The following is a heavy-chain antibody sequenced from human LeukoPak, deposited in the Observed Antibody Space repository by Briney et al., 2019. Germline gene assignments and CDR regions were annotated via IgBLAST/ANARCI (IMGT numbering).Heavy chain of an antibody. V-gene: IGHV4-30-4*08. D-gene: IGHD3-22*01. J-gene: IGHJ3*02. CDR3: ATRHYYDSSEGEHDAFDI. CDR2: IYYSGST. Sequence: SETLSLTCAVSGYSISSGYYWSWIRQPPGKGLGWIGYIYYSGSTYYNPSLKSRVTISVDTSKNQFSLKLSSVTAADTAVYYCATRHYYDSSEGEHDAFDIWGQGTMVTVSS. CDR1: GYSISSGYY.